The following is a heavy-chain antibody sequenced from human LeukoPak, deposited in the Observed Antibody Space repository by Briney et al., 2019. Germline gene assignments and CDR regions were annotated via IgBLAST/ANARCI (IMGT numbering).Heavy chain of an antibody. Sequence: GGSLRLSCAASGFTFSLYEMNWVRQAPGKGLEWVSYISSSGTIMYYAVSVKGRFTTSRDNARNSMDMQISSLRAEDTAVYYCARGACSSTSRNGGLWIAGDLWGQGTQVTVSS. V-gene: IGHV3-48*03. CDR2: ISSSGTIM. CDR1: GFTFSLYE. J-gene: IGHJ5*02. CDR3: ARGACSSTSRNGGLWIAGDL. D-gene: IGHD2-2*01.